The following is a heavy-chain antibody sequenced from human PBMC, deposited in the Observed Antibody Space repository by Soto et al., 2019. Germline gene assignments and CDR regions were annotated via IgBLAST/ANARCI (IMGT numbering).Heavy chain of an antibody. CDR3: AILAHGKFDY. Sequence: ASVKVSCKASGYTFTGYYMHWVRQAPGQGLEWMGWINPNTGGTNYAQKFQGWVTMTRDTSISTAYMELSRLRSDDTAVYYCAILAHGKFDYWGQGALVTVSS. CDR1: GYTFTGYY. D-gene: IGHD1-26*01. J-gene: IGHJ4*02. V-gene: IGHV1-2*04. CDR2: INPNTGGT.